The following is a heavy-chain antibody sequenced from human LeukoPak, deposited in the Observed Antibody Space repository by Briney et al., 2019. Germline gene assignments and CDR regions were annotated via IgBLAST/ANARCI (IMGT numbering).Heavy chain of an antibody. Sequence: GASVKVSCKASGYTFTGYYMHWVRQAPGQGLEWMGRINPNSGGTNYAQKFQGSVTMTRDTSISTAYMELSRLRSDDTAVYYCTTGELLNAFDIWGQGTMVTVSS. CDR2: INPNSGGT. CDR1: GYTFTGYY. CDR3: TTGELLNAFDI. J-gene: IGHJ3*02. V-gene: IGHV1-2*06. D-gene: IGHD1-26*01.